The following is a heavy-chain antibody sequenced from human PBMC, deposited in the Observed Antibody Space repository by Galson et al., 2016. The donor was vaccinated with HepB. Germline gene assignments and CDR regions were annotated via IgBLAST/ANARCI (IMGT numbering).Heavy chain of an antibody. J-gene: IGHJ3*02. CDR3: ARDRRSGSYGDDFHI. CDR2: ISYDGSRK. V-gene: IGHV3-30*03. D-gene: IGHD1-26*01. CDR1: GFTFSSYG. Sequence: SLRLSCAASGFTFSSYGMHWVRQAPGKGLEWVAFISYDGSRKYYVDSVRGRFTISRDNFKNMVYLQMNSLRAEDTAVYYCARDRRSGSYGDDFHIWGQGTMVTVSS.